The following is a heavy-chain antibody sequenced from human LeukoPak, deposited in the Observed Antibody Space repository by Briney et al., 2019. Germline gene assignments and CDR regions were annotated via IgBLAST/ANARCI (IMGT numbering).Heavy chain of an antibody. Sequence: ASVKVSRKVSGYTLTELSMHWVRQAPGKGLEWMGGFDPEDGETINAQKFQGRVTMTEDTSTDTAYMELSSLRSEDTAVYYCATGPGTQWELYHYWGQGTLVTVSS. D-gene: IGHD1-26*01. CDR1: GYTLTELS. V-gene: IGHV1-24*01. CDR3: ATGPGTQWELYHY. J-gene: IGHJ4*02. CDR2: FDPEDGET.